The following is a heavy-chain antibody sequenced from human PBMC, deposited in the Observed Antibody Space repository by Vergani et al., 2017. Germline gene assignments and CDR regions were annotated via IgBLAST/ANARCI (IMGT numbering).Heavy chain of an antibody. CDR2: IIPIFGTA. Sequence: QVQLVQSGAEVKKPGSSVKVSCKASGGTFSSYAISWVRQAPGQGLEWMGGIIPIFGTANYAQKFQGRVTITADKSTSTAYMELSSLRSEDTAVYYCASFSSSADPLRSDAFDIWGQGTMVTVSS. CDR3: ASFSSSADPLRSDAFDI. J-gene: IGHJ3*02. V-gene: IGHV1-69*06. CDR1: GGTFSSYA. D-gene: IGHD6-6*01.